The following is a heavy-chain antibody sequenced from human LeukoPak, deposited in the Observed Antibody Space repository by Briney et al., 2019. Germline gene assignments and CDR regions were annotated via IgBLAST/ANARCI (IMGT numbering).Heavy chain of an antibody. Sequence: PGGSLRLPCAASGFTFSSDWMSWVRQAPGKGLEWVANIKKDGSEKFYADSVKGRFTISRDNAKNSLYLQMNSLRAEDTAVYYCARVLARRVVIIGYFDYWGQGTLVTVSS. J-gene: IGHJ4*02. V-gene: IGHV3-7*01. D-gene: IGHD3-3*01. CDR2: IKKDGSEK. CDR1: GFTFSSDW. CDR3: ARVLARRVVIIGYFDY.